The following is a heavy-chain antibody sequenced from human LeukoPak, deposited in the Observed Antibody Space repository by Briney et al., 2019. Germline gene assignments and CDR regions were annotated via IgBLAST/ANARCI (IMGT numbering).Heavy chain of an antibody. D-gene: IGHD3-10*02. CDR3: AELGITMIGGV. V-gene: IGHV3-48*04. CDR1: GLTFRNYW. Sequence: QPGGSLRLSCAASGLTFRNYWMTWVRQAPGKGLEWVSHISSSSSTIYYADSVKGRFTISRDNAKNSLYLQMNSLRAEDTAVYYCAELGITMIGGVWGKGTTVTISS. CDR2: ISSSSSTI. J-gene: IGHJ6*04.